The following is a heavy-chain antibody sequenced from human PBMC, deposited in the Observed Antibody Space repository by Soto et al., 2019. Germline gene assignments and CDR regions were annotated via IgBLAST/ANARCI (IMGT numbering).Heavy chain of an antibody. CDR3: SKVRPIVVVVAATRYYFDY. Sequence: GSVRLSCAASGFTFSSYAMSWVRQAPGKGLEWVSAISGSGGSTYYADSVKGRFTISRDNSKNTLYLQMNSLRAEDTAVYYCSKVRPIVVVVAATRYYFDYWGQGTLVTVSS. J-gene: IGHJ4*02. D-gene: IGHD2-15*01. CDR2: ISGSGGST. V-gene: IGHV3-23*01. CDR1: GFTFSSYA.